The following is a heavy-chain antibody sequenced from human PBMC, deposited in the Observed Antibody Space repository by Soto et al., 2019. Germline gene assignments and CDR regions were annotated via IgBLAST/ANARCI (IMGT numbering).Heavy chain of an antibody. CDR1: GFSLRTDAVG. D-gene: IGHD6-13*01. V-gene: IGHV2-5*01. Sequence: QITLKESGPTLVRPTQTLTLTCTVSGFSLRTDAVGVAWIRQSPGKALEWLGIIYWNGEKRYKSSLQTRLTITRDTSKTQVVLTMTDMAPLETATYFCAHRIAAPGRTLDYWGQGVLVTVSS. J-gene: IGHJ4*02. CDR2: IYWNGEK. CDR3: AHRIAAPGRTLDY.